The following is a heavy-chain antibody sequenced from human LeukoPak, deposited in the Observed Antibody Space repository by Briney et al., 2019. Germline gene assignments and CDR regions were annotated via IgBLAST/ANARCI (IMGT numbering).Heavy chain of an antibody. CDR3: AREYYYGSGNYYNRIDY. D-gene: IGHD3-10*01. CDR2: INPSGGST. CDR1: GYTFTSYY. V-gene: IGHV1-2*02. J-gene: IGHJ4*02. Sequence: ASVKVSCKASGYTFTSYYMYWVRQAPGQGLEWVGLINPSGGSTNYAQKFQGRVTMTRDTSISTAYMVLNRLRSDDTAVYYCAREYYYGSGNYYNRIDYWGQGTLVTVSS.